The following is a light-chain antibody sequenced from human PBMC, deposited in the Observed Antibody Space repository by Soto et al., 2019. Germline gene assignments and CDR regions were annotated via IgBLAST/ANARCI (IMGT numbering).Light chain of an antibody. J-gene: IGKJ3*01. Sequence: EIVLTQSPGTLSLSPGETATLSCRASQSVSSSYLAWYQPNPGQAPRLLIYGASSRATGIPYRFIGSGSGTDFTLTISRLEPEDFAVYYCQQYGPSPTFGPGTKVDIK. CDR2: GAS. CDR3: QQYGPSPT. V-gene: IGKV3-20*01. CDR1: QSVSSSY.